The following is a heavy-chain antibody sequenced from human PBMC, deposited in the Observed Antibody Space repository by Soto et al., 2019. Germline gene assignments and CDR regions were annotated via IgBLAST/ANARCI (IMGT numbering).Heavy chain of an antibody. D-gene: IGHD5-12*01. CDR1: GFSFTNYA. J-gene: IGHJ3*02. Sequence: GSLRLSCAASGFSFTNYAIHWVRQAPGEGLDWVAFISNDGSKQYYADSVKGRFTISRDNSKNMLYLQMNSLRPEDTAVYYCARVGYSRSSGGAFDIWGQGTTVTV. CDR3: ARVGYSRSSGGAFDI. V-gene: IGHV3-30-3*01. CDR2: ISNDGSKQ.